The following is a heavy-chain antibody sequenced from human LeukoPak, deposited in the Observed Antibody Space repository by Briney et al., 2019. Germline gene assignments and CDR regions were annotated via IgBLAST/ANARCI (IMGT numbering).Heavy chain of an antibody. CDR3: ARAGYGDYLGDY. D-gene: IGHD4-17*01. J-gene: IGHJ4*02. CDR1: GGSISSYY. Sequence: SETLSLTCTVSGGSISSYYWSWIRQPPGKGLEWIGYIYNSGYTNYNPSLKSRVTISVDASKNQFSLKLSSVTAADTAVYYCARAGYGDYLGDYWGQGTLVTVSS. CDR2: IYNSGYT. V-gene: IGHV4-59*01.